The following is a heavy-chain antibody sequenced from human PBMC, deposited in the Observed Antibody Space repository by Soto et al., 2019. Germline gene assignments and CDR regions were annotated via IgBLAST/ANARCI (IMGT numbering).Heavy chain of an antibody. CDR2: VYYTGST. V-gene: IGHV4-59*01. CDR3: ARSVAVPGAHIDY. CDR1: IGTMRGSY. J-gene: IGHJ4*02. Sequence: SESLARTCSVSIGTMRGSYWGWIRHSPGKGLEWLGYVYYTGSTNYSPSLRSRVSISVDTSKNEFSLRLSSVTAADTAVYFCARSVAVPGAHIDYWGQGTQVTVSS. D-gene: IGHD6-19*01.